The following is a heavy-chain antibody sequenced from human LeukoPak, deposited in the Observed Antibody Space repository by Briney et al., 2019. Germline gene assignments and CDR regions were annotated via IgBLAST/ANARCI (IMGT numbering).Heavy chain of an antibody. J-gene: IGHJ6*03. CDR2: IYYSGST. CDR1: GGSISSYY. Sequence: PSETLSLTCTVSGGSISSYYWSWIRQPPGKGLEWIGYIYYSGSTNYNPSLKSRVTISVDTSKNQFSLKLSSVTAADTAVYYCARRNYYGSGSYYYHYYYYYYMDVWGKGTTVTISS. CDR3: ARRNYYGSGSYYYHYYYYYYMDV. D-gene: IGHD3-10*01. V-gene: IGHV4-59*12.